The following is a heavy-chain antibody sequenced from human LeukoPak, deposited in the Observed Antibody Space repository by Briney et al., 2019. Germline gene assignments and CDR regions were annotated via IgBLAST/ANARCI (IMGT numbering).Heavy chain of an antibody. V-gene: IGHV3-23*01. CDR1: GFTFSSYA. CDR2: ISGSGGST. D-gene: IGHD6-13*01. J-gene: IGHJ6*02. CDR3: AKDGPGIAAAGTMYYYYGMDV. Sequence: GGSLRLSCAASGFTFSSYAMSWVRQAPGKGLEWVSAISGSGGSTYYADSVKGRFTISRDNSKNTLYPQMNSLRAEDTAVYYCAKDGPGIAAAGTMYYYYGMDVWGQGTTVTVSS.